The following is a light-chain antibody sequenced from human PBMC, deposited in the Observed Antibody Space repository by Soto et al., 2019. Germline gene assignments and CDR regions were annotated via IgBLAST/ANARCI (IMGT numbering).Light chain of an antibody. Sequence: EIVMTQSPATLSVSPGERATLSCRASQSVDSKLAWYQQKPGQGPRLLIYGASSRATGIPARFSGSGSGTEFTLTISRLQYEDFAVYYCQHYSTWLWTFGQGTKVEIK. CDR3: QHYSTWLWT. CDR1: QSVDSK. CDR2: GAS. V-gene: IGKV3-15*01. J-gene: IGKJ1*01.